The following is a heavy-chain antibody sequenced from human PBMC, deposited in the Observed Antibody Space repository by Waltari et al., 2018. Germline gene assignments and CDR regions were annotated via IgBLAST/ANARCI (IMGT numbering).Heavy chain of an antibody. J-gene: IGHJ3*02. CDR2: STHMFGTA. CDR1: GGTFSSYA. D-gene: IGHD3-22*01. V-gene: IGHV1-69*01. Sequence: QVQLVQSGAEVKKPGSSVKVSCKASGGTFSSYAISWVRRAPGQGFEWVGGSTHMFGTANCGKKCQSRVTVTADESTSTAYMELSSLRSEDTAVYYCARDFSGDDSSGDAFDIWGQGTMVTVSS. CDR3: ARDFSGDDSSGDAFDI.